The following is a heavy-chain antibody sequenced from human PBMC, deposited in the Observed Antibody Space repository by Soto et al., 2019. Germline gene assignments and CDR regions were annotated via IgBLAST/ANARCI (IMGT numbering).Heavy chain of an antibody. CDR1: GFTFSSYS. CDR2: ITTSSTSK. Sequence: EVQLVESGGGLVKPGGSLRLSCAASGFTFSSYSMNWVRQAPGKGLEGVLTITTSSTSKYYADSVKGRFTSSRDNAKNSLYLQMNSLRVEDTAVYYCARVQWLASHIWGQGTMVTVSS. D-gene: IGHD6-19*01. V-gene: IGHV3-21*01. J-gene: IGHJ3*02. CDR3: ARVQWLASHI.